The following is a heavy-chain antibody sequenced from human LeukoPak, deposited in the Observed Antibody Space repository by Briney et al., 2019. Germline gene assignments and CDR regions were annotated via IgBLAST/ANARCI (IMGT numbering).Heavy chain of an antibody. D-gene: IGHD3-22*01. CDR1: GFTFSDYY. V-gene: IGHV3-11*01. Sequence: PGGSLRLSCAASGFTFSDYYMSWIRQAPGKGLEWVSYISSSGSTIYYADSVNGRFTISRDNAKNSLYLQMNSLRAEDTAVYYCARVGDSSGYYYRKGAFDIWGQGTMVTVSS. CDR2: ISSSGSTI. J-gene: IGHJ3*02. CDR3: ARVGDSSGYYYRKGAFDI.